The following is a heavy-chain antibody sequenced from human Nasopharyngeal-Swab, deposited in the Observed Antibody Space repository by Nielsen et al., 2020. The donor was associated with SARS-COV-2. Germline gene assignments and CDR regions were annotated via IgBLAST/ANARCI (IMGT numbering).Heavy chain of an antibody. CDR1: GYSFTSYW. CDR3: ARATNYYGSGSYPGVYYYYYMDV. D-gene: IGHD3-10*01. V-gene: IGHV5-51*01. J-gene: IGHJ6*03. Sequence: GGSLRLSCKGSGYSFTSYWIGWVRQMPGKGLEWMGIIYPGDSDTRYSPSFQGQVTISADKSISTAYLQWSSLKASDTAMYYCARATNYYGSGSYPGVYYYYYMDVWGKGTTVTVSS. CDR2: IYPGDSDT.